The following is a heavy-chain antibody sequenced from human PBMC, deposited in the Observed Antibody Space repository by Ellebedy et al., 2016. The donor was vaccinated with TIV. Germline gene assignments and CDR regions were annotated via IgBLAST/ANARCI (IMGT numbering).Heavy chain of an antibody. Sequence: SETLSLTXAVYAGSFSGHYWSWIRQTPGKGLEWIGNIYYSGSTNYNPSLKSRVTISVDTSKNQFSLKLSSVTAADTAVYYCARDVSYDSSGYYAHYFDYWGQGTLVTVSS. CDR3: ARDVSYDSSGYYAHYFDY. CDR1: AGSFSGHY. J-gene: IGHJ4*02. V-gene: IGHV4-59*11. D-gene: IGHD3-22*01. CDR2: IYYSGST.